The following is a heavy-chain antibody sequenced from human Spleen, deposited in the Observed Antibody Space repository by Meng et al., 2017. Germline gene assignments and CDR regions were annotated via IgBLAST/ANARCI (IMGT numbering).Heavy chain of an antibody. CDR3: ASGMKGGSGASFDY. CDR1: GGSISSYY. J-gene: IGHJ4*02. D-gene: IGHD3-16*01. Sequence: GSLRLSCTVSGGSISSYYWSWIRQPPGKGLEWIGYIYYSGSTNYNPSLKSRVTISVDTSKNQFSLKLTSVTAADTAVYYCASGMKGGSGASFDYWGQGRLVTVSS. V-gene: IGHV4-59*01. CDR2: IYYSGST.